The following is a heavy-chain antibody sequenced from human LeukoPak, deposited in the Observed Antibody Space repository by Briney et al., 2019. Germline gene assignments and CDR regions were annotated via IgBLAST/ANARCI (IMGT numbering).Heavy chain of an antibody. Sequence: ASVKVSCKASGYTFTYYFIHWVRQAPGQGLEWMGRINPNSGGTKLAQKFQGRVTMTTDMSIHTAYMDLSRLTSDDTAVYYCARGTANTVFEYWGQGTLVTVSS. CDR3: ARGTANTVFEY. D-gene: IGHD4-17*01. CDR1: GYTFTYYF. CDR2: INPNSGGT. J-gene: IGHJ4*02. V-gene: IGHV1-2*06.